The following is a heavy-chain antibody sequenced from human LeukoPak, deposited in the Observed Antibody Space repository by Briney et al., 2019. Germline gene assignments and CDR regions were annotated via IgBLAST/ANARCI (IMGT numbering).Heavy chain of an antibody. V-gene: IGHV1-2*02. CDR1: GYTFTGYY. D-gene: IGHD3-3*01. CDR2: INPNSGGT. J-gene: IGHJ4*02. CDR3: ARDRASGYSDFDY. Sequence: ASVKVSCKASGYTFTGYYMHWVRQAPGQGLEWMGWINPNSGGTNYAQKFQGRVTMTRDTSISTAYMELSRLRSVDTAVYYCARDRASGYSDFDYWGQGTLVTVSS.